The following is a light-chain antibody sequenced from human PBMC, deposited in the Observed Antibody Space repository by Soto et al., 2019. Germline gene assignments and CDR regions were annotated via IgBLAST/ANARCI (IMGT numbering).Light chain of an antibody. CDR2: GAS. J-gene: IGKJ1*01. V-gene: IGKV3-15*01. CDR1: QTINRN. Sequence: VRMTQSPATLSVTPGERATLSCRASQTINRNLAWYHQRPGQPPRLLMYGASTRATGIPDRFRGSGSGTEFTLTISSLQSDDFGIYYCQHNNNWPLTFGRGTKVDIK. CDR3: QHNNNWPLT.